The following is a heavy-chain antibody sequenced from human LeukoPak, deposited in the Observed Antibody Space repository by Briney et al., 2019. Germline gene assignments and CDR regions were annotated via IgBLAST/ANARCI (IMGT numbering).Heavy chain of an antibody. D-gene: IGHD3-22*01. CDR1: GGSISSGGYY. V-gene: IGHV4-31*03. J-gene: IGHJ4*02. CDR2: IYYSGST. CDR3: ARAFGGSSGYYYGYYFDY. Sequence: SSQTQSLPCTVSGGSISSGGYYWSWIRQHPGKGLEWIGYIYYSGSTYYNPSLKSRVTISVDTSKNQFSLKLSSVTAADTAVYYCARAFGGSSGYYYGYYFDYWGQGNPCTVSS.